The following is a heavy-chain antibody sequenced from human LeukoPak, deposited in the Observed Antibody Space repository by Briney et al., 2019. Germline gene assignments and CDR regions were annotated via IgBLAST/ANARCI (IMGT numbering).Heavy chain of an antibody. J-gene: IGHJ5*02. Sequence: GESLQISCKGSGYSFTSYWIGWVRQMPGKGLEWMGIIYPGDSDTRYSPSFQGQVTISADKSISTAYLQWSSLKASDTAMYYCARAPSYGDYVNWFDPWGQGTLVTVSS. CDR1: GYSFTSYW. D-gene: IGHD4-17*01. CDR3: ARAPSYGDYVNWFDP. CDR2: IYPGDSDT. V-gene: IGHV5-51*01.